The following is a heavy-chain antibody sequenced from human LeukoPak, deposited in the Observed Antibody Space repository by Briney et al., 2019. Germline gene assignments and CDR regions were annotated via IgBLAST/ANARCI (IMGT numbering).Heavy chain of an antibody. V-gene: IGHV5-10-1*01. CDR1: GYSFTSYW. CDR3: ARSATVTTGVPDY. Sequence: GESLKISCKGSGYSFTSYWNSWVRQMPGKGLEWMGRIDPSDSYTNYSPSFQGHVTISADKSISTAYLQWSSLKASDTAMYYCARSATVTTGVPDYWGQGTLVTVSS. CDR2: IDPSDSYT. J-gene: IGHJ4*02. D-gene: IGHD4-17*01.